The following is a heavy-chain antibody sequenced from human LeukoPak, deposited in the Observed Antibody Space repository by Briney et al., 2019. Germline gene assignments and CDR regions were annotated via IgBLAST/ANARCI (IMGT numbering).Heavy chain of an antibody. Sequence: GGSLRLSCAASGFTFDDYAMHWVRQAPGKGLEWVSGISWNSGSIGYADSVKGRFTISRDNAKNSLYLQMNSLRAEDTALYYCAKAMPRFGWLSPFDDWGQGTLVTVSS. CDR1: GFTFDDYA. CDR2: ISWNSGSI. V-gene: IGHV3-9*01. CDR3: AKAMPRFGWLSPFDD. J-gene: IGHJ4*02. D-gene: IGHD6-19*01.